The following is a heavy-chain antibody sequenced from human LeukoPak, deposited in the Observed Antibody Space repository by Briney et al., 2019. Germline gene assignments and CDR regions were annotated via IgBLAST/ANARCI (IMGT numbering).Heavy chain of an antibody. J-gene: IGHJ4*02. D-gene: IGHD5-18*01. V-gene: IGHV3-11*01. CDR1: GFTFSDYY. CDR3: ARASRYGTFDY. Sequence: GSLRLSCAASGFTFSDYYMSWIRQAPGKGLEWVSYISSSGTTIYYADSVKGRFTISRDNAKNSLYLQMNSLRAEDTAVYYCARASRYGTFDYWGQGTLVTVSP. CDR2: ISSSGTTI.